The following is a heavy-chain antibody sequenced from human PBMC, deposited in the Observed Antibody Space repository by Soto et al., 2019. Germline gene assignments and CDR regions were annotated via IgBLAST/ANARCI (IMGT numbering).Heavy chain of an antibody. CDR1: GFSLSTGGVG. D-gene: IGHD3-22*01. J-gene: IGHJ4*02. Sequence: QITLKESGPTLLTPTQTLTLTCTFSGFSLSTGGVGVGWIRQPPGKALEWLAIIFWDDDVRYNPSLESRLSITKDASKNQVVLTMSNMDPVDTATYYCAHRGKYFSDASGFFDYWGQGTLVTVSS. V-gene: IGHV2-5*02. CDR2: IFWDDDV. CDR3: AHRGKYFSDASGFFDY.